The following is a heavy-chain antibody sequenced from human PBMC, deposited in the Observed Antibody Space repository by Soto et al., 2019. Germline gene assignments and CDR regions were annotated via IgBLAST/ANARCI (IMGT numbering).Heavy chain of an antibody. D-gene: IGHD3-10*01. CDR1: GYTFTSYD. Sequence: ASVKVSCKASGYTFTSYDINWVRQATGQGLEWMGIINPSGDSTSYAQKFQGRVTMTRDTSTSTVYMELSSLRSEDTAVYYCARAGLYYGSGSYQEVWFDPWGQGTLVTVSS. CDR3: ARAGLYYGSGSYQEVWFDP. V-gene: IGHV1-46*03. CDR2: INPSGDST. J-gene: IGHJ5*02.